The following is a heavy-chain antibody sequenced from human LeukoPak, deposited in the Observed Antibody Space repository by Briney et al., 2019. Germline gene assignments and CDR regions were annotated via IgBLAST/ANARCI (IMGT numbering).Heavy chain of an antibody. Sequence: PGGSLRLSCAASGFTVSSNYMSWVRQAPGKGLEWVSVIYSGGSTYYADSVKGRFTISRDNSKNTLYLQMNSLRAEDTAVYYCARVGYCSSTSCPDCWGQGTLVTVSS. CDR1: GFTVSSNY. CDR3: ARVGYCSSTSCPDC. CDR2: IYSGGST. D-gene: IGHD2-2*03. V-gene: IGHV3-66*01. J-gene: IGHJ4*02.